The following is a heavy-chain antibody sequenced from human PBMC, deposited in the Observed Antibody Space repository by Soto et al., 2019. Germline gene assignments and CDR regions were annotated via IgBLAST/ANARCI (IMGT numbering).Heavy chain of an antibody. CDR1: GFTFSDYY. V-gene: IGHV3-11*01. CDR3: ARAVKVAPPALYYYYLDV. CDR2: ISSSGSTI. Sequence: GGSLRLSCAASGFTFSDYYMSWIRQAPGKGLEWVSYISSSGSTIYYADSVKGRFTISRDNAKNPLYLQMNSLRAEDTAVYYCARAVKVAPPALYYYYLDVWGKGTTVTVSS. J-gene: IGHJ6*03.